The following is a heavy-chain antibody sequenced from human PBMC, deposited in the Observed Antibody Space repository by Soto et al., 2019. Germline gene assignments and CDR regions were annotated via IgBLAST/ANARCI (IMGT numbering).Heavy chain of an antibody. D-gene: IGHD3-3*01. V-gene: IGHV1-3*01. CDR2: INAGNGST. Sequence: QVQLVQSGAEVKKPGASVKVSCKASGYTFTSYAMHWVRQAPGQRLEWMGWINAGNGSTKYSQKFQGRVTITRDTSASTAYMELSSLRSEDTAVYYCAREGRITIFGVVIPNDYWGQGTLVTVSS. J-gene: IGHJ4*02. CDR1: GYTFTSYA. CDR3: AREGRITIFGVVIPNDY.